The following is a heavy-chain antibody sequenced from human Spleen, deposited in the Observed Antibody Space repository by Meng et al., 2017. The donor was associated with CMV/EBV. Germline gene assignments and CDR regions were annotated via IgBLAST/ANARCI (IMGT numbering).Heavy chain of an antibody. D-gene: IGHD1-1*01. CDR2: ISSSSSYI. Sequence: GGPLRLSCVASGFSFNDYWIHWVRQAPGKGLEWVSSISSSSSYIYYADSVKGRFTISRDNAKNSLYLQMNSLRAEDTAVYYCASVHRGDYFDYWGQGTLVTVSS. V-gene: IGHV3-21*01. CDR1: GFSFNDYW. CDR3: ASVHRGDYFDY. J-gene: IGHJ4*02.